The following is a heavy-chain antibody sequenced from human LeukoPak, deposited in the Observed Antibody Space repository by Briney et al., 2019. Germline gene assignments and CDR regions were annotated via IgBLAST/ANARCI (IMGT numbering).Heavy chain of an antibody. J-gene: IGHJ4*02. Sequence: PGGSLRLSCAASGFTFSSYSMNWVRQAPGKGLEWVSSISSSSSYIYYADSVKGRFTISRDNAKNSLYLQMNSLRAEDTAVYYCAREDTMVRGAEYWGQGTLVTVSS. D-gene: IGHD3-10*01. CDR3: AREDTMVRGAEY. CDR1: GFTFSSYS. V-gene: IGHV3-21*01. CDR2: ISSSSSYI.